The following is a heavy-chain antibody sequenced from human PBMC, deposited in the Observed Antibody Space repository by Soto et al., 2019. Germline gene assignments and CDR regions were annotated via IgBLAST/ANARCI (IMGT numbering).Heavy chain of an antibody. CDR1: GGSISSSSYY. V-gene: IGHV4-39*01. CDR2: IYYSGST. D-gene: IGHD1-1*01. Sequence: SETLSLTCTVSGGSISSSSYYWGWIRQPPGKGLEWIGSIYYSGSTYYKPSLKNRVTISVDTSKNHFSLKLSSLTAADTAVYYCARLSTGWASRYYYGMDVWGQGTTVTVSS. J-gene: IGHJ6*02. CDR3: ARLSTGWASRYYYGMDV.